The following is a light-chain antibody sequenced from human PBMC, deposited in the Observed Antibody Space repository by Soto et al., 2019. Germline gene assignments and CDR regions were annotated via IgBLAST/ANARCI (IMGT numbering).Light chain of an antibody. J-gene: IGKJ4*01. CDR2: DAS. CDR3: QQRSSWPLT. Sequence: EIVLTQSPDTLSLSQGERATLSCRASQSVRAYLAWYQQKPGQAPRLLIYDASNRATGIPARFSGSGSGTDFTLTISSLEPEDFAVYYCQQRSSWPLTFGGGTKVDIK. V-gene: IGKV3-11*01. CDR1: QSVRAY.